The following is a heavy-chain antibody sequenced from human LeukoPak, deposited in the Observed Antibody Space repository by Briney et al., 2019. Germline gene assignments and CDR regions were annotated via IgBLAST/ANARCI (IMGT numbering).Heavy chain of an antibody. CDR1: GGSISSYY. Sequence: SETLSLTCTVSGGSISSYYWSWIRQPPGKGLEWIGRIYTSGSTNYNPSIKSRVTISVDTSKNQFSLKLSSVTAADTAVYYCASLGAGYGSGSRNPFYFDYWGQGTLVTVSS. CDR2: IYTSGST. D-gene: IGHD3-10*01. V-gene: IGHV4-4*08. CDR3: ASLGAGYGSGSRNPFYFDY. J-gene: IGHJ4*02.